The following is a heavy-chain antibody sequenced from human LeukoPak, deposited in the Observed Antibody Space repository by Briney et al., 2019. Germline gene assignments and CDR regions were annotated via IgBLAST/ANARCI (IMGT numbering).Heavy chain of an antibody. CDR3: ARNYYDSSGYWAFDI. D-gene: IGHD3-22*01. CDR2: TRNKANSYTT. J-gene: IGHJ3*02. Sequence: GGSLRLSCAASGFTFSDHYMDWVRQAPGKGLEWVGRTRNKANSYTTEYAASVKGRFTISRDDSKNSLYLQMNSLKTEDTAVYYCARNYYDSSGYWAFDIWGQGTMVTVSS. V-gene: IGHV3-72*01. CDR1: GFTFSDHY.